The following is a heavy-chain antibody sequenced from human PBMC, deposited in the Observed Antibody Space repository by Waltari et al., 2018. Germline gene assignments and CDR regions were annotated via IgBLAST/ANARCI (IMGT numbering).Heavy chain of an antibody. V-gene: IGHV1-69*13. CDR3: AREAAAGTNVFDY. CDR2: IILIFCTA. Sequence: QVQLVQSGAEVKKPGSSVKVSCKASGGTFSSYAISWVRQAPGQGLEWMGCIILIFCTANYSQKFQGRVTITADESTSTAYMELGSLRSEDTAVYYCAREAAAGTNVFDYWGQGTLVTVSS. CDR1: GGTFSSYA. D-gene: IGHD6-13*01. J-gene: IGHJ4*02.